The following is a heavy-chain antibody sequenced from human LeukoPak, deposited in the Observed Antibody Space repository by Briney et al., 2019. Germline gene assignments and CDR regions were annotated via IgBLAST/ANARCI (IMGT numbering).Heavy chain of an antibody. CDR1: GFTFSNFW. V-gene: IGHV3-7*01. Sequence: GGSLRLSCVASGFTFSNFWMSWVRQAPGRGLEWVANIHPEGNEKYHVESVKGRSTISRDNAKNSLYLQMNSLRAEDTAVYYCARGMATIKYWGQGTLVTVSS. CDR2: IHPEGNEK. CDR3: ARGMATIKY. J-gene: IGHJ4*02. D-gene: IGHD5-24*01.